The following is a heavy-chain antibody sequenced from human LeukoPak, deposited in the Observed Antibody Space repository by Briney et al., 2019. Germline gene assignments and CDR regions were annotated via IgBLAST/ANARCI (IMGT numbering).Heavy chain of an antibody. Sequence: SETLSLTCTVSGGSISSGGYYWSWIRQHPEKGLEWIGYVYYNGGTNYNPSLKSRVTISVDTSKNQFSLYLNSVTAADTAVYYCARDFRTRHMTVAGPGWFDPWGQGFLVTVSS. J-gene: IGHJ5*02. CDR2: VYYNGGT. CDR1: GGSISSGGYY. V-gene: IGHV4-31*03. D-gene: IGHD6-19*01. CDR3: ARDFRTRHMTVAGPGWFDP.